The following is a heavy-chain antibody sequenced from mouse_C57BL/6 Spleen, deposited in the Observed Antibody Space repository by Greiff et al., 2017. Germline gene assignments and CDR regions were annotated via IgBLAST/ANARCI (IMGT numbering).Heavy chain of an antibody. Sequence: QVQLQQPGAELVMPGASVKLSCKASGYTFTSYWMHWVKQRPGQGLEWIGEIDPSDSYTNYNQKFKGKSTLTVDKSSSTAYMQLSSLTSEYSAVYYCARGAGGYWYFDVWGTGTTVTVSS. J-gene: IGHJ1*03. V-gene: IGHV1-69*01. CDR1: GYTFTSYW. D-gene: IGHD1-1*02. CDR2: IDPSDSYT. CDR3: ARGAGGYWYFDV.